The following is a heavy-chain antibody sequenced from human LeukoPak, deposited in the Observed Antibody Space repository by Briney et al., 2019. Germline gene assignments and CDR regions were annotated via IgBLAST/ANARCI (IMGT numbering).Heavy chain of an antibody. CDR2: IYTSGST. CDR1: GGSISSGSYY. CDR3: ARLRDYYYMDV. V-gene: IGHV4-61*02. Sequence: PSETLSLTCTVSGGSISSGSYYWSWIRQPAGKGLEWIGRIYTSGSTNYNPSLKSRVTISVDTSKNQFSLKLSSVTAADTAVYYCARLRDYYYMDVWGKGTTVTVSS. J-gene: IGHJ6*03.